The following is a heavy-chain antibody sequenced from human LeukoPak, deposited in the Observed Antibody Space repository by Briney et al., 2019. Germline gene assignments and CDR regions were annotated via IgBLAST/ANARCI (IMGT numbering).Heavy chain of an antibody. Sequence: PGGSLRLSCAASGFTFSSYAMSWVRQAPGKGLEWVSAISGSGGSTCYADSVKGRFTISRDNSKNTLYLQMNSLRAEDTAVYYCTKGCSSSWCWFDPWGQGTLVTVSS. V-gene: IGHV3-23*01. CDR2: ISGSGGST. J-gene: IGHJ5*02. CDR3: TKGCSSSWCWFDP. CDR1: GFTFSSYA. D-gene: IGHD6-13*01.